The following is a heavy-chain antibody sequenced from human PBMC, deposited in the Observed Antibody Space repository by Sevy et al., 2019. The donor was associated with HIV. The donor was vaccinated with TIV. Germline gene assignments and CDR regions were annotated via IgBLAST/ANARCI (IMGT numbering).Heavy chain of an antibody. Sequence: GGSLRLSCAASGFTFSSYGMHWVRQAPGKGLEWVAVIWYDGDIKYYAEFVKGRFTISRDNGKNTVYLQMNSLRAEDTAVYYCARDSDPGTGAYYWGQGTLVTVSS. V-gene: IGHV3-33*01. CDR1: GFTFSSYG. J-gene: IGHJ4*02. CDR2: IWYDGDIK. CDR3: ARDSDPGTGAYY. D-gene: IGHD1-1*01.